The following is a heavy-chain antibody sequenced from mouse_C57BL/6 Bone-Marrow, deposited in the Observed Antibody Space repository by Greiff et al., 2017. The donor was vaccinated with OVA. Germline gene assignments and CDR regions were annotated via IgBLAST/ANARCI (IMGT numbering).Heavy chain of an antibody. D-gene: IGHD1-1*01. CDR3: ARRDYYGSSHWYFDV. J-gene: IGHJ1*03. CDR2: INPNNGGT. CDR1: GYTFTDYN. Sequence: EVQLQESGPELVKPGASVKIPCKASGYTFTDYNMDWVKQSHGKSLEWIGDINPNNGGTIYNQKFKGKATLTVDKSSSTAYMELRSLTSEDTAVYYCARRDYYGSSHWYFDVWGTGTTVTVSS. V-gene: IGHV1-18*01.